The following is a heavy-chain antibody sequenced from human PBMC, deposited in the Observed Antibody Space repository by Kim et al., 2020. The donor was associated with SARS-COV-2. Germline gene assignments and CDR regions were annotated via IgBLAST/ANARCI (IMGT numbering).Heavy chain of an antibody. CDR1: GGSISSSSYY. CDR3: ARHPYSSAPDY. CDR2: IYYSGST. J-gene: IGHJ4*02. D-gene: IGHD6-19*01. Sequence: SETLSLTCTVSGGSISSSSYYWGWIRQPPGKGLEWIGSIYYSGSTYYNPSLKSRVTISVDTSKNQFSLKLSSVTAADTAVYYCARHPYSSAPDYWGQGTLVTVSS. V-gene: IGHV4-39*01.